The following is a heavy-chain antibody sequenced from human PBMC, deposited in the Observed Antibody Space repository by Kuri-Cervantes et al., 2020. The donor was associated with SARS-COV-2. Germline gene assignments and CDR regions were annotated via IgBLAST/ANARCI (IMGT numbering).Heavy chain of an antibody. CDR3: ARYPFDY. D-gene: IGHD2-2*01. J-gene: IGHJ4*02. V-gene: IGHV3-64*02. Sequence: GESLKISCAASGFTFSSYAMHWVRQAPGKGLEYVSAISSNGGSTYYADSVKGRFTISRDNSKNTLYLQMGSLRAEDMAVYYCARYPFDYWGQGTQVTVSS. CDR2: ISSNGGST. CDR1: GFTFSSYA.